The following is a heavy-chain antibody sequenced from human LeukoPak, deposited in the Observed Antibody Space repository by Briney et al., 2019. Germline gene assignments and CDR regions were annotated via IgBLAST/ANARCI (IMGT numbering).Heavy chain of an antibody. Sequence: SETLSLTCSVSGDSISYFYWSWIRQAAGKGLEWIGRISGSGSTDYNASLKSRVTISVDTSKNQFSLKLSSVTAADTAVYYCARTRDYYDNSGYYYPYYYYYYMDVWGKGTTVTISS. V-gene: IGHV4-4*07. CDR3: ARTRDYYDNSGYYYPYYYYYYMDV. CDR2: ISGSGST. D-gene: IGHD3-22*01. CDR1: GDSISYFY. J-gene: IGHJ6*03.